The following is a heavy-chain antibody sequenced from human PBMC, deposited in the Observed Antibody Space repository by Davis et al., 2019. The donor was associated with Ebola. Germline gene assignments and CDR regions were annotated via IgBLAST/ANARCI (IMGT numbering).Heavy chain of an antibody. J-gene: IGHJ5*02. CDR1: GGSISSSNW. D-gene: IGHD4-17*01. CDR3: ARGMTTVTTVWFDP. V-gene: IGHV4-4*02. CDR2: IYHSGST. Sequence: MPSETLSLTCAVSGGSISSSNWWSWVRQPPGKGLEWIGEIYHSGSTNYNPSLKSRVTISVDKSKNQFSLKLSSVTAADTAVYYCARGMTTVTTVWFDPWGQGTLVTVSS.